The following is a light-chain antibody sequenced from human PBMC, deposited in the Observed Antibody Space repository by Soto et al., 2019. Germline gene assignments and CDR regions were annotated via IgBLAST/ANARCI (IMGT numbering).Light chain of an antibody. J-gene: IGKJ4*01. CDR3: QQYHNWPPLT. Sequence: EIVMTQSPATLSVSPGERATLSCRASQSISSNLAWYQQKPGQAPMLLIYGASTRATGIPARFSGSGSGTEFILTISSLQSEDFAVYYCQQYHNWPPLTFGGGTKVDIK. V-gene: IGKV3-15*01. CDR1: QSISSN. CDR2: GAS.